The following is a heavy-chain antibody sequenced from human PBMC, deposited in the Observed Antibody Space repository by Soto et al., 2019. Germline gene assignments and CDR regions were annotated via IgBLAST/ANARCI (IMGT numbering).Heavy chain of an antibody. CDR1: GYTFTEFD. Sequence: QVLLVQSGADVKKHGASVKVSCKTSGYTFTEFDINWVRQTPGQGLEWMGWMNTNTGNTGYAQKFQGRVTMTRDTSISTAYMELRSLRSVDTAVYYCARVVRFFGGHAGYWGQGTLVTVSS. J-gene: IGHJ4*02. V-gene: IGHV1-8*01. CDR3: ARVVRFFGGHAGY. CDR2: MNTNTGNT. D-gene: IGHD3-3*01.